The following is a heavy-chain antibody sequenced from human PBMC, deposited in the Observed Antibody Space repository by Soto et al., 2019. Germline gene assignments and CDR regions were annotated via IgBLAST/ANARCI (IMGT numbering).Heavy chain of an antibody. D-gene: IGHD3-10*01. CDR3: ARARPHYYGSGSYYYYYYFMDV. J-gene: IGHJ6*03. CDR2: IKQDGSEK. V-gene: IGHV3-7*01. CDR1: GFTFSSYW. Sequence: GGSLRLSCAASGFTFSSYWMSWVRQAPGKGLEWVANIKQDGSEKYYVDSVKGRFTISRDKAKNSLYLQMNSLRAEDTAVYYCARARPHYYGSGSYYYYYYFMDVWGKGTTVTVSS.